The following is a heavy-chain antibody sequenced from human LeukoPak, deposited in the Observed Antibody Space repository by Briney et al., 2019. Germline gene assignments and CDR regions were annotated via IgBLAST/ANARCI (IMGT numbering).Heavy chain of an antibody. CDR2: IYHSGST. CDR3: ARGGGYYLFDY. Sequence: PSQTLSLTCAVSGGSISSGGYSWSWIRQPPGKGLEWIGYIYHSGSTYHNPSLKSRVTISVDRSKNQFSLKLSSVTAADTAVYYCARGGGYYLFDYWGQGTLVTVSS. V-gene: IGHV4-30-2*01. CDR1: GGSISSGGYS. J-gene: IGHJ4*02. D-gene: IGHD3-22*01.